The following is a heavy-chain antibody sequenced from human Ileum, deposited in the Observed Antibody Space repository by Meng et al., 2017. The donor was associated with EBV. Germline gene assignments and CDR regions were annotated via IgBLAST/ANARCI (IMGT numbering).Heavy chain of an antibody. D-gene: IGHD1-26*01. J-gene: IGHJ4*02. V-gene: IGHV3-30-3*01. CDR3: AKGFSGTYYVLES. Sequence: QVRLVESGGGVVQPGTSLRLSCAASGVGFSAYTMLWVRQAPGKGLEWVALISYNGNSKSYADSVRGRFTISRDNAKNTLFLQVDSLRPEDTAVYYCAKGFSGTYYVLESWGQGTLVTVSS. CDR2: ISYNGNSK. CDR1: GVGFSAYT.